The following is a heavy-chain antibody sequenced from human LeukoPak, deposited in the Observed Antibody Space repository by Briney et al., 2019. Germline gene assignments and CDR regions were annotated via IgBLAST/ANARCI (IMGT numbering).Heavy chain of an antibody. J-gene: IGHJ4*02. V-gene: IGHV4-59*01. CDR3: ARGGWNKFDY. CDR2: IHYSGST. Sequence: PSETLSLTCTVSGGSISSYYWSWIRQPPGKGLEWIGYIHYSGSTNSNPSLKSRVTISVDTSKNQFSLKLSSVTAADTAVYYCARGGWNKFDYWGQGTLVTVSS. D-gene: IGHD3-22*01. CDR1: GGSISSYY.